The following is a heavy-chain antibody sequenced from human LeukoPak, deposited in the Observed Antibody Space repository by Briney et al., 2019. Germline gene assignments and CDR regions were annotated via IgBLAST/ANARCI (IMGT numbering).Heavy chain of an antibody. Sequence: PGGSLRLSCAASGFSFSVYSMNWVRQAPGKGLEWVSSISSRSYTDYADSVGGRFTISRDNAKNSLFLQMNSLRAEDTAVYYCASYGGFTSATLVDLLWGQGTLVTVSS. CDR3: ASYGGFTSATLVDLL. J-gene: IGHJ4*02. D-gene: IGHD4-23*01. CDR2: ISSRSYT. CDR1: GFSFSVYS. V-gene: IGHV3-69-1*01.